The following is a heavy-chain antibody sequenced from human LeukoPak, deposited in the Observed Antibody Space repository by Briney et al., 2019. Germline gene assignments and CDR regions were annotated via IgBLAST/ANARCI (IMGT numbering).Heavy chain of an antibody. CDR1: GFNFSNYW. V-gene: IGHV3-74*01. CDR3: ARDPQGYFDY. CDR2: INIAGSVT. Sequence: GGSLRLSCAASGFNFSNYWMHWVRQAPGKGLEWVSRINIAGSVTTYADSVKGRFTISRDNAKNTLYLQMNSLRAEDMAVYYCARDPQGYFDYWGQGTLVTVSS. J-gene: IGHJ4*02.